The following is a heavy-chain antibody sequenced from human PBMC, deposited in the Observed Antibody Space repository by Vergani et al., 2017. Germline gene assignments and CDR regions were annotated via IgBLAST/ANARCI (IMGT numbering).Heavy chain of an antibody. J-gene: IGHJ6*03. D-gene: IGHD3-3*01. CDR2: IYHSGST. V-gene: IGHV4-30-2*01. Sequence: QLQLQESGSGLVKPSQTLSLTCAVSGGSISSGGYSWSWIRQPPGKGLEWIGYIYHSGSTYYNPSLKSRVTISVDRSKNQFSLKLSSVTAADTAVYYCARVGTNDFWSGYSWYYYYDMDVWGKGP. CDR3: ARVGTNDFWSGYSWYYYYDMDV. CDR1: GGSISSGGYS.